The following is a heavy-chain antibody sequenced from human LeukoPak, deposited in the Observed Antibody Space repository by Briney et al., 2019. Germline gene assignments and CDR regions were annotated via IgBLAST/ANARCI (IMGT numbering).Heavy chain of an antibody. CDR1: GYTFTSYY. CDR3: ATTFYDSSGYRGFDY. J-gene: IGHJ4*02. D-gene: IGHD3-22*01. Sequence: ASVKVSCKASGYTFTSYYMHWVRQAPGQGLEWMGIINPSGGSTSYAQKFQGRVTMTRDTSTSTAYMELSSLRSEDTAVYYCATTFYDSSGYRGFDYWGQGTLVTVSS. CDR2: INPSGGST. V-gene: IGHV1-46*01.